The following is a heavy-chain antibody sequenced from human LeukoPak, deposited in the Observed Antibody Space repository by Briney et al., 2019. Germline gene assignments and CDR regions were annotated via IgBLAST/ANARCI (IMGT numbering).Heavy chain of an antibody. D-gene: IGHD3-22*01. CDR3: ARHAADSSGYYSPYFDY. V-gene: IGHV4-59*08. Sequence: SETLSLTCTVSGGSISSYYWSWIRQPPGKGLEWIGYIYYSGSTKYNPSLESRVTISVDTSKNQFSLKLTSVTAADTAVYYCARHAADSSGYYSPYFDYWGQGTLVTVSS. CDR2: IYYSGST. CDR1: GGSISSYY. J-gene: IGHJ4*02.